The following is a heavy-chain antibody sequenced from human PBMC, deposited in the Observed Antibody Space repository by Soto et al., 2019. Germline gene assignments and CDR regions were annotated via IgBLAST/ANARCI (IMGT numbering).Heavy chain of an antibody. CDR3: VKDSYADFHRVLSTAEYFFDY. CDR2: ITWNSGKI. J-gene: IGHJ4*01. D-gene: IGHD2-15*01. CDR1: GFTFVDYA. V-gene: IGHV3-9*01. Sequence: GGSLRLSCTASGFTFVDYALPWVRQGPGRGLEWVSGITWNSGKIAYADSVKGRFTIARDDDNNSLYLQMNSLRPEDTALYYCVKDSYADFHRVLSTAEYFFDYWGHGTLVT.